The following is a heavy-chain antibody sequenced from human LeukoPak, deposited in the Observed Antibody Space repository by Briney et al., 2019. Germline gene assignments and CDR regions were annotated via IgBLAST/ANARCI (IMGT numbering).Heavy chain of an antibody. Sequence: PGRSLRLSCAASGFTFSSYAMYWVRQAPGKGLEWVAVISYDGSNKYYTDFVKGRFTISRDNSKNTLYLQMNSLRAEDMAVYYCARVVAALDAFDIWGQGTMVTVSS. J-gene: IGHJ3*02. CDR2: ISYDGSNK. CDR3: ARVVAALDAFDI. D-gene: IGHD2-15*01. V-gene: IGHV3-30-3*01. CDR1: GFTFSSYA.